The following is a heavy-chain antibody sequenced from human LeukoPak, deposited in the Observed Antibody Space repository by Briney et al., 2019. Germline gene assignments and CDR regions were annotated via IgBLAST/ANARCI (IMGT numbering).Heavy chain of an antibody. D-gene: IGHD6-13*01. CDR3: ATDRDSTWQKRFDY. Sequence: PGGSLRLSCAASGFTFSTYWMNCFRQAPGKGLEWVANINHDESETNYVDSVKGRFTISRDNVANSLYLQMNSLGGEDTAVYYCATDRDSTWQKRFDYWGQGILVTVSS. CDR1: GFTFSTYW. V-gene: IGHV3-7*01. CDR2: INHDESET. J-gene: IGHJ4*02.